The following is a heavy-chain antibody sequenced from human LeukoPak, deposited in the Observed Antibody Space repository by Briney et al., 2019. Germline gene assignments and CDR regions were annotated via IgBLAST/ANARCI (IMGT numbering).Heavy chain of an antibody. CDR2: IIPIFGTA. J-gene: IGHJ5*02. V-gene: IGHV1-69*05. Sequence: SVKVSCKASENTFTNYYMHWVRQAPGQGLEWMGGIIPIFGTANYAQKFQGRVTITTDESTSTAYMELSSLRSEDTAVYYCASQMFDPWGQGTLVTVSS. CDR3: ASQMFDP. CDR1: ENTFTNYY.